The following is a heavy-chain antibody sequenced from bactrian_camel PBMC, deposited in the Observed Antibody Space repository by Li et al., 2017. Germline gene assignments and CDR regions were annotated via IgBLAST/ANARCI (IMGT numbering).Heavy chain of an antibody. CDR3: GAAGEWCRLTETVTY. J-gene: IGHJ4*01. D-gene: IGHD8*01. Sequence: VQLVESGGGSVQAGGSLRLSCAASGLTDSPNCMGWFRQAPGKERETVATVDRGGWSRYYADSVKGRFTISKANAQMVVYLQMNNLVPEDTAMYYCGAAGEWCRLTETVTYWGQGTQVTVS. V-gene: IGHV3S40*01. CDR2: VDRGGWSR. CDR1: GLTDSPNC.